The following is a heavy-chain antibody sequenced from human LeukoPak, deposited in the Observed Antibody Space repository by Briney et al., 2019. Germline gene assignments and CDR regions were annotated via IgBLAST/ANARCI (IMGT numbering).Heavy chain of an antibody. D-gene: IGHD6-13*01. Sequence: SETLSLTCTVSGGSISSGSYYWSWIRQPAGKGLEWIGRIYTSGSTNYNPSLKSRATISVDTSKNQFSLKLSSVTAADTAVYYCASSIAAAGTDAFDIWGQGTMVTVSS. CDR1: GGSISSGSYY. V-gene: IGHV4-61*02. CDR3: ASSIAAAGTDAFDI. CDR2: IYTSGST. J-gene: IGHJ3*02.